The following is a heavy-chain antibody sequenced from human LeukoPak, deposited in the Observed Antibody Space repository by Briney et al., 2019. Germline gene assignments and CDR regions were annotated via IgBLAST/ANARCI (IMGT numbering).Heavy chain of an antibody. CDR1: GYTSTGYY. CDR3: ARGAMATNELWRFDY. D-gene: IGHD5-24*01. J-gene: IGHJ4*02. Sequence: ASVKVSCKASGYTSTGYYMHWVRQAPGQGLEWMGWINPNSGGTNYAQKFQGRVTMTRDTSISTAYMELSRLRSDDTAVYYCARGAMATNELWRFDYWGQGTLVTVSS. V-gene: IGHV1-2*02. CDR2: INPNSGGT.